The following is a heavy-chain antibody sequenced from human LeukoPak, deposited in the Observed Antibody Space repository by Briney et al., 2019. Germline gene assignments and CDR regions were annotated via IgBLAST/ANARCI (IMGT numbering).Heavy chain of an antibody. CDR2: VYYNGLT. V-gene: IGHV4-59*11. J-gene: IGHJ4*02. CDR1: GGSISPHY. CDR3: TRERSTVTFDY. D-gene: IGHD4-17*01. Sequence: TSETLSLTCTVPGGSISPHYWTWIRQTPGKGLEWIGYVYYNGLTSYNASLRSRLILSVDTARNQVSLKLTSVTAADTAVYYCTRERSTVTFDYWGQGTLVTVSS.